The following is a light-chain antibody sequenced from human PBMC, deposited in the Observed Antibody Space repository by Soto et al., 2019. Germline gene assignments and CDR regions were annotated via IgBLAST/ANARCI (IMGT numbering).Light chain of an antibody. J-gene: IGLJ2*01. CDR2: EVT. CDR3: SSSAGSSKLL. Sequence: QSALTQPPSASGSPGQSLTISCTGTSSDVGGYNYVSWYQQHPGKAPKLMIYEVTKRPSGVPDRFSGSKSGNTASLTVSGLQAEDEAAYYCSSSAGSSKLLFGGGTKLTVL. CDR1: SSDVGGYNY. V-gene: IGLV2-8*01.